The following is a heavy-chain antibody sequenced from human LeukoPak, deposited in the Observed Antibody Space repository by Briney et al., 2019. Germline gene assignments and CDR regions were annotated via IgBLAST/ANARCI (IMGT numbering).Heavy chain of an antibody. D-gene: IGHD3-9*01. V-gene: IGHV4-59*08. CDR3: ARADYDILTGYPTHPFDY. Sequence: SETLSLTCTVSGGSISNYYWNWIRQPPGKGLEWIGYLYYNGSTNCNPSLKSRVTLSVDTSKNQFSLRLSSVTAADTAVYYCARADYDILTGYPTHPFDYWGQGTLVTVSS. CDR1: GGSISNYY. J-gene: IGHJ4*02. CDR2: LYYNGST.